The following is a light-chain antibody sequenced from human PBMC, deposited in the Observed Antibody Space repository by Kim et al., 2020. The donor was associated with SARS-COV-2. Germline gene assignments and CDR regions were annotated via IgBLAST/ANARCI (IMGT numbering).Light chain of an antibody. J-gene: IGKJ1*01. V-gene: IGKV1-5*03. CDR1: QTISSW. Sequence: ASVGDRVTITCLASQTISSWLAWYQQKPGKAPKLLIYKASSLESGVSSRFSGSGTGTEFTLTISSLQPGDFATYYCQQYYTYSRTFGQGTKVDIK. CDR2: KAS. CDR3: QQYYTYSRT.